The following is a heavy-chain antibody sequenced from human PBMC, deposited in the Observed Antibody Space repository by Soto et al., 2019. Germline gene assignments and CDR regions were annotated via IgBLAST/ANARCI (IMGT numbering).Heavy chain of an antibody. CDR2: ISYDGSNK. CDR3: ARATPILEWFQMGDYYFDY. D-gene: IGHD3-3*01. Sequence: QVQLVESGGGVVQPGRSLRLSCAASGFTFSSYAMHWVRQAPGKGLEWVAVISYDGSNKYYPDSVKGRFTISRDNSKNTLYLQMNSLRAEDTAVYYCARATPILEWFQMGDYYFDYWGQGTLVTVSS. J-gene: IGHJ4*02. CDR1: GFTFSSYA. V-gene: IGHV3-30-3*01.